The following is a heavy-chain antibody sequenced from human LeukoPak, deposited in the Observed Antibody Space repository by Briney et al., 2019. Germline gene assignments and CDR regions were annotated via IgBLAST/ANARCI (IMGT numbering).Heavy chain of an antibody. J-gene: IGHJ4*02. CDR1: GYTFTDYF. CDR2: INAGNGNT. Sequence: ASVKVSCKASGYTFTDYFMNWMRQAPGQRLEWMGWINAGNGNTKYSQKLQGRVTITRDTSSSTAYMQLSSLRSEDTAVYYCARENGYYGSGSFPFDYWGQGTLVTVSS. D-gene: IGHD3-10*01. CDR3: ARENGYYGSGSFPFDY. V-gene: IGHV1/OR15-3*02.